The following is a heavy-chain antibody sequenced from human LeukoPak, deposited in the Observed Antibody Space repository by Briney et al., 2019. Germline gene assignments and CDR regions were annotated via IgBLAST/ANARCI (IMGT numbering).Heavy chain of an antibody. CDR2: IKQDGSEK. CDR3: ARDRLATWYYFDS. V-gene: IGHV3-7*01. D-gene: IGHD2-8*02. Sequence: GGSLRLSCAASGFTFSSYWMTWVRQAPGKGLEWVAYIKQDGSEKHYVDSVKGRFTISRDNAKNSLYLQMNSLRAEDTAVYYCARDRLATWYYFDSWGQGSLVTVSS. J-gene: IGHJ4*02. CDR1: GFTFSSYW.